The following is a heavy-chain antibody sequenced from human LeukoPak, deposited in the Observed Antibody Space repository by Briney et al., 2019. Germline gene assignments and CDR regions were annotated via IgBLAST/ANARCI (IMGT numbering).Heavy chain of an antibody. J-gene: IGHJ4*02. CDR3: ARDPSSRDSEHDY. V-gene: IGHV4-34*01. Sequence: SETLSLTCTVHGEFFGGSYWNWIRQSPRKGLEWIGEINHSGNTNYNPSLKSRVTISVDTSQKQFSLRLSSVTAADTAVYYCARDPSSRDSEHDYWGQGTLVTVSS. CDR2: INHSGNT. D-gene: IGHD5-24*01. CDR1: GEFFGGSY.